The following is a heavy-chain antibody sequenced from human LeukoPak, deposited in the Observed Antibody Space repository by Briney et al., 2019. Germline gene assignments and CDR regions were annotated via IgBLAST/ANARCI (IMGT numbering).Heavy chain of an antibody. V-gene: IGHV3-23*01. Sequence: PGGSLRLPCAASGFTFRSYVMSWVRQPPGKGLEWFSAIAGSGGDTYHADSVKGRFTIPRDNSKNTLYLQMNSLTVADTALYYCVKGSSSYRPYYFDWWGQGALVTVSS. CDR3: VKGSSSYRPYYFDW. CDR1: GFTFRSYV. CDR2: IAGSGGDT. J-gene: IGHJ4*02. D-gene: IGHD3-3*01.